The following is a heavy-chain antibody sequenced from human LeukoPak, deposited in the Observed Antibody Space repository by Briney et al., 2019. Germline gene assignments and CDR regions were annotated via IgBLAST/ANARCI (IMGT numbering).Heavy chain of an antibody. V-gene: IGHV3-30-3*01. J-gene: IGHJ4*02. CDR2: ISYDGSNK. D-gene: IGHD5-18*01. CDR1: GFTFSSHA. CDR3: ARQKDDTAMVSCYFDY. Sequence: GGSLRLSCAASGFTFSSHAMHWVRQAPGKGLEWVAVISYDGSNKYYADSVKGRFTISRDNSKNTLYLQMNSLRAEDTAVYYCARQKDDTAMVSCYFDYWGQGTLVTVSS.